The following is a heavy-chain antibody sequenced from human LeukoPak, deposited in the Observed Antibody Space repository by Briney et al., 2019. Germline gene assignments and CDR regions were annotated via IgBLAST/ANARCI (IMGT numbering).Heavy chain of an antibody. CDR3: ARLKARDAFDI. V-gene: IGHV4-59*08. J-gene: IGHJ3*02. CDR1: GGSIGSYS. CDR2: AYYSGST. Sequence: SETLSLTCTVSGGSIGSYSWNWIRQSPGTGLEWIGYAYYSGSTMYNPSLRSRVTISVDTSKSQFSLKLSSVTAADTAVYYCARLKARDAFDIWGQGTMVTVSS.